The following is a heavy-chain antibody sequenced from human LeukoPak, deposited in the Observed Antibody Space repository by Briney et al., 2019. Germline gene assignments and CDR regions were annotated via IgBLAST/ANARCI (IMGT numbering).Heavy chain of an antibody. D-gene: IGHD1-1*01. J-gene: IGHJ4*02. CDR1: GGSITTFY. CDR3: ASASNNYNFDF. CDR2: IHYTGST. Sequence: SETLSLTCTFSGGSITTFYWSWIRQPPGQRLEWIGYIHYTGSTNYNPSLKSRVTISIDTSKNQFSLQLTSVTAADTAVYYCASASNNYNFDFWGQATLVTVSS. V-gene: IGHV4-59*13.